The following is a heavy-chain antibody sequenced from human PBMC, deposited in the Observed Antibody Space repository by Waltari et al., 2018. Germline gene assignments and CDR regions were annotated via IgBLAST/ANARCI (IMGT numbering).Heavy chain of an antibody. D-gene: IGHD6-13*01. CDR2: IKSDGSNT. V-gene: IGHV3-74*01. CDR1: GFTFTSHW. CDR3: AGGPQSGASSAWYGWFDP. J-gene: IGHJ5*02. Sequence: EVQLVESGGNLVQPGGSLRLSCAASGFTFTSHWMHWVRQAPGKGLVWVSRIKSDGSNTRSADAVKGRFTSSRDNAKNTLYLEMNSLRAEDTAVYFCAGGPQSGASSAWYGWFDPWGQGTLVTVSS.